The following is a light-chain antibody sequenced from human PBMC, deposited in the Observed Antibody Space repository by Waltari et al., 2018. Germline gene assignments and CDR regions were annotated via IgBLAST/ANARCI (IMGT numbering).Light chain of an antibody. J-gene: IGLJ2*01. V-gene: IGLV3-19*01. CDR3: NSRDSSGNPVV. CDR1: HLRSYY. CDR2: GKN. Sequence: SSELTQDPAVSVALGQTVRITCQGEHLRSYYASWYQQKPGQAPVLVIYGKNNRPSGIPDRFSGSSSGNTASLTITGAQAEDEADYYCNSRDSSGNPVVFGGGTKLTVL.